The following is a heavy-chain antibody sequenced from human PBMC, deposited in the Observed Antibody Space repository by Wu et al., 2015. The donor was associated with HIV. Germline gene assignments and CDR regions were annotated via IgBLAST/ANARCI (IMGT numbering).Heavy chain of an antibody. D-gene: IGHD2-15*01. J-gene: IGHJ4*02. V-gene: IGHV1-18*01. CDR2: ISASDGNT. CDR3: GKTHCTGGTCYLVDY. Sequence: QVQLVQSGAEVKKPGASLKVSCKASGYTFNTYGVSWVRQAPGQGLEWLGWISASDGNTNYAQKVQGRVTMTTDTSTNTGYTELRSLRSDDTAVYYCGKTHCTGGTCYLVDYWGQGTLVTVSS. CDR1: GYTFNTYG.